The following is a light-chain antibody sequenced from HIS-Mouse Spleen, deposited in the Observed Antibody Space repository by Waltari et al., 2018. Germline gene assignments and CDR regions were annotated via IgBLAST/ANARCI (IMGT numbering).Light chain of an antibody. Sequence: QSALTQPASVSGSPGQSITIPCTGTRSDVGGYNYVSSYHQHPGKAPKLMIYEVSNRPSGVSNRFSGSKSGNTASLTISGLQAEDEADYYCSSYTSSSTLVFGTGTKVTVL. V-gene: IGLV2-14*01. CDR3: SSYTSSSTLV. CDR1: RSDVGGYNY. J-gene: IGLJ1*01. CDR2: EVS.